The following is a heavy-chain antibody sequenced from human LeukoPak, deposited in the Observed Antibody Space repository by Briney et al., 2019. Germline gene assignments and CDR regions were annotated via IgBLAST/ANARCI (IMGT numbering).Heavy chain of an antibody. V-gene: IGHV3-74*01. CDR3: ARAPYYYDSSGFVI. CDR1: GFTFSSYW. D-gene: IGHD3-22*01. CDR2: INSDGSSA. Sequence: GGSLRLSCAASGFTFSSYWTHWVRHAPGKGLVWVSRINSDGSSASCADSVKGRFTISRDNAKNTLYLQMNSLRAEDTAVYYCARAPYYYDSSGFVIWGQGTMVTVSS. J-gene: IGHJ3*02.